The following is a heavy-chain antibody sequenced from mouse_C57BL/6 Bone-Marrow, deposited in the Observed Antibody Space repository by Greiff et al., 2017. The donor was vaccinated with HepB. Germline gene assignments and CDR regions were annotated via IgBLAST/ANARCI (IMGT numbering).Heavy chain of an antibody. V-gene: IGHV1-55*01. CDR2: IYPGSGST. J-gene: IGHJ4*01. CDR1: GYTFTSYW. D-gene: IGHD2-1*01. Sequence: VQLQQPGAELVKPGASVKMSCKASGYTFTSYWITWVKQRPGQGLEWIGDIYPGSGSTNYNEKFKSKATLTVDTSSSTAYMQLSSLTSEDSAVYYCARRGYYGNYGAMDYWGQGTSVTVSS. CDR3: ARRGYYGNYGAMDY.